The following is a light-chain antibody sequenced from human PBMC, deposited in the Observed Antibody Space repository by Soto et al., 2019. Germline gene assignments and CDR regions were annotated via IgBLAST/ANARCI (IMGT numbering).Light chain of an antibody. CDR3: QQYNNWPQT. CDR2: KAS. J-gene: IGKJ1*01. Sequence: DIQMTQSPSTLSASVGDRVTITCRASQSISTWLAWYQQKPGKGPTLLIYKASTLESGVPSRFSGSGSGTEFTLTISSLQSEDFAVYYCQQYNNWPQTFGQGTKVDIK. CDR1: QSISTW. V-gene: IGKV1-5*03.